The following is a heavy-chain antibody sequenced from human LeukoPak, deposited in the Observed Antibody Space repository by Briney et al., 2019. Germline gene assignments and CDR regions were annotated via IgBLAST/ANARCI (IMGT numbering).Heavy chain of an antibody. Sequence: PGGSLRLSCAASGFTFSHYSMNWVRQAPGKGLEWVSYISSSSTIIYYADSVKGRFTISRDNAKNSLYLQMNSLRDEDTAVYYCARADPYYYDSSGYFDYWGQGTLVTVSS. CDR2: ISSSSTII. D-gene: IGHD3-22*01. CDR1: GFTFSHYS. J-gene: IGHJ4*02. V-gene: IGHV3-48*02. CDR3: ARADPYYYDSSGYFDY.